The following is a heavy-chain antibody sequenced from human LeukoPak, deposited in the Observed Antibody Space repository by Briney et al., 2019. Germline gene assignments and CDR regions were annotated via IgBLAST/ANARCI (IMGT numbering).Heavy chain of an antibody. CDR3: ARGLPVTTRYNWFDP. J-gene: IGHJ5*02. D-gene: IGHD4-17*01. Sequence: GGSLTLSCAASGFTISSYWMSWVRQAPGKGLEWVANIKQDGSEKYYVDSVKGRFTISRDNAKNSLYLQMNSLRAEDTAVYYCARGLPVTTRYNWFDPWGQGTLVTVSS. CDR1: GFTISSYW. V-gene: IGHV3-7*01. CDR2: IKQDGSEK.